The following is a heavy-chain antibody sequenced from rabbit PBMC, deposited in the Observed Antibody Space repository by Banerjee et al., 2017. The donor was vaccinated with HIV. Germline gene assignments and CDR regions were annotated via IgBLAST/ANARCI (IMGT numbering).Heavy chain of an antibody. CDR1: GFSFSSYG. J-gene: IGHJ4*01. CDR3: ARDRDTGSVFYFDL. CDR2: ISGGSSGST. Sequence: QEQLVESGGGLVQPEGSLTLTCTASGFSFSSYGISWVRQAPGKGLEWIACISGGSSGSTYYASWAKGRFTISRTSSTTVTLQVTSLTAADTATYFCARDRDTGSVFYFDLWGPGTLVTVS. V-gene: IGHV1S45*01. D-gene: IGHD1-1*01.